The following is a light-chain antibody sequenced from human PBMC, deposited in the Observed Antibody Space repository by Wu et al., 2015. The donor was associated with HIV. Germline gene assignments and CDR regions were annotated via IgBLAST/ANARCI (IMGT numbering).Light chain of an antibody. V-gene: IGKV3-20*01. CDR1: QSISPSY. CDR3: QQYGSSPIT. J-gene: IGKJ5*01. Sequence: IVLTQSPGTLSLSPGQSATLSCRASQSISPSYLAWYQQKPGQAPRLLIYAASNRANGIPDRFSGSGSGTDFTLTISRLEPEDFAVYYCQQYGSSPITFGQGTRLEIK. CDR2: AAS.